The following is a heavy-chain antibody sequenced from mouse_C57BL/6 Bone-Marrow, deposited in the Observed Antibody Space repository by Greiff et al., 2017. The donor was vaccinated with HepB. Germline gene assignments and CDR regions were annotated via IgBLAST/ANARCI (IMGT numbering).Heavy chain of an antibody. CDR3: AREGFFFAWFAY. J-gene: IGHJ3*01. V-gene: IGHV5-4*01. CDR1: GFTFSSYA. CDR2: ISDGGSYT. Sequence: EVNVVESGGGLVKPGGSLKLSCAASGFTFSSYAMSWVRQTPEKRLEWVATISDGGSYTYYPDNVKGRFTISRDNAKNNLYLQMSHLKSEDTAVYYCAREGFFFAWFAYWGQGTLVTVSA.